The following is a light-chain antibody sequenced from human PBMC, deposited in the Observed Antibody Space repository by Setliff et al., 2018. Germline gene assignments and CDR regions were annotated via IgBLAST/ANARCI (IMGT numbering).Light chain of an antibody. CDR3: CSYAGNYLNWV. Sequence: QSALAQPRSVSGSPGQSVSISCTGTSSDVGGSNYVSWYQQHPGRAPKLMIYDVDKRPSGVPDRFSGSKSGNTASLTISGLQAEDEADYYCCSYAGNYLNWVFGGGTKVTVL. V-gene: IGLV2-11*01. CDR2: DVD. CDR1: SSDVGGSNY. J-gene: IGLJ3*02.